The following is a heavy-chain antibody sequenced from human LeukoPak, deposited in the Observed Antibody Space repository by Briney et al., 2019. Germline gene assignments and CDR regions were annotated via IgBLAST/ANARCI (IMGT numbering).Heavy chain of an antibody. CDR3: ANTARDDPFDI. J-gene: IGHJ3*02. Sequence: GGSLRLSCAASGFTFSSYSMNWVRQAPGKGLEWVSAISGSGGTTFYADSVKGRFTISRDNSRHTLYLQMNSLRAEDTALYYCANTARDDPFDIWGQGTMVTVSS. V-gene: IGHV3-23*01. CDR2: ISGSGGTT. CDR1: GFTFSSYS.